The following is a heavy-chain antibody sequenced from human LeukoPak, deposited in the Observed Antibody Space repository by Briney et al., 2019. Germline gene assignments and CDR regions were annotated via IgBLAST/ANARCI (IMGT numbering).Heavy chain of an antibody. D-gene: IGHD3-10*01. CDR1: GFTFSSYS. V-gene: IGHV3-21*01. Sequence: GGSLSLSCAASGFTFSSYSMNWVRQAPWKGLDWVSSISSSSSYLYYADSVRGRFTISRDNAKNSLYLQMNSLRAEDTAVYYCARQGDGPRFGESRVRYYYGMDVWGQGTTVTVSS. CDR2: ISSSSSYL. CDR3: ARQGDGPRFGESRVRYYYGMDV. J-gene: IGHJ6*02.